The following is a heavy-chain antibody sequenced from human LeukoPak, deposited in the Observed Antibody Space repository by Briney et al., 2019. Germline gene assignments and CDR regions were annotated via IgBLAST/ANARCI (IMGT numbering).Heavy chain of an antibody. CDR1: GGSISSGDYY. D-gene: IGHD5-24*01. Sequence: SETLSLTCTVSGGSISSGDYYWSWIRQPPGKGLEWIGYIYYSGSTYYNPSLKSRVTISVDTSKNQFSLKLSSVPAADTAAYYCARGGPGGYNYEDYYFDYWGQGTLVTVSS. CDR3: ARGGPGGYNYEDYYFDY. V-gene: IGHV4-30-4*01. J-gene: IGHJ4*02. CDR2: IYYSGST.